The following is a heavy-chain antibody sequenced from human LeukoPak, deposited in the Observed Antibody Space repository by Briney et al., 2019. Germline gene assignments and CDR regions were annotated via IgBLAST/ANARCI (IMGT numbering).Heavy chain of an antibody. CDR3: ARGRVSSSTWHSTYYYYFYMDV. Sequence: PSETLSLTCTVSGGSISSSSYYWGWIRQPPGKGLEWIGSIYYSGSTYYNPSLKSRVTISVDTSKNQFSLKVRSVTAADTAVYFCARGRVSSSTWHSTYYYYFYMDVWGKGTTVTVSS. V-gene: IGHV4-39*07. D-gene: IGHD4-11*01. CDR1: GGSISSSSYY. CDR2: IYYSGST. J-gene: IGHJ6*03.